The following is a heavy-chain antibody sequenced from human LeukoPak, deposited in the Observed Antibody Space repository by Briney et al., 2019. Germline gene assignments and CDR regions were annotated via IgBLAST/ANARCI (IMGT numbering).Heavy chain of an antibody. V-gene: IGHV3-72*01. CDR3: ARVLYYYDSSGYLDP. Sequence: PGGSLRLSCAASGFTFSDHYMDWVRQAPGKGLEWVGRTRNKANSYTTEYAASVKGRFTISRDDSKNSLYLQMSSLKTEDTAVYYCARVLYYYDSSGYLDPWGQGTLVTVSS. CDR2: TRNKANSYTT. CDR1: GFTFSDHY. J-gene: IGHJ5*02. D-gene: IGHD3-22*01.